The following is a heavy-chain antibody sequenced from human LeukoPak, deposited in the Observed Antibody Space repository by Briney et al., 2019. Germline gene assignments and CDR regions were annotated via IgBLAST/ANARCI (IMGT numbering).Heavy chain of an antibody. D-gene: IGHD4-11*01. Sequence: PSETLSLTCTVSGGSISSGAYYWSWIRQPPGKGLEWIGYIYHSGSTYYNPSLKSRVTISVDRSKNQFSLKVSSVTAADTAVYYCARDDGTTVKMDYWSQGTLVTVSS. CDR3: ARDDGTTVKMDY. V-gene: IGHV4-30-2*01. J-gene: IGHJ4*02. CDR1: GGSISSGAYY. CDR2: IYHSGST.